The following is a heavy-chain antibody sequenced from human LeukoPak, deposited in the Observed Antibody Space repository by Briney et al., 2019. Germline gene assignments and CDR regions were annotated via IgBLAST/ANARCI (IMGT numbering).Heavy chain of an antibody. V-gene: IGHV1-18*01. CDR2: INAYNGNT. J-gene: IGHJ6*02. Sequence: ASVKVSCKASGYTFTSYGISWVRQAPGQGLEWMGWINAYNGNTNYAQKLQGRVTMTTDTSTSTAYMELRSLRSDDTAVYYCARGALYYYDSSGLQYYYYGMDVWGQGTTVTVSS. CDR1: GYTFTSYG. D-gene: IGHD3-22*01. CDR3: ARGALYYYDSSGLQYYYYGMDV.